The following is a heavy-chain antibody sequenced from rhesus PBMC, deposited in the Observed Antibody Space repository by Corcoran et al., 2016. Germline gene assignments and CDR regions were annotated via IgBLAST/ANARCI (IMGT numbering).Heavy chain of an antibody. CDR2: IYVSGGRT. D-gene: IGHD6-25*01. V-gene: IGHV4-160*01. CDR3: ARGTAAGFFDY. J-gene: IGHJ4*01. Sequence: QVQLQESGPGLVKPSATLSLTCAVSGGSISSNYWSWIRQAPGKGLEWIGRIYVSGGRTDYKPSQKSRVNRATDTSKNQFSLRLSAVTAADTAVYCCARGTAAGFFDYWGQGVLVTVSS. CDR1: GGSISSNY.